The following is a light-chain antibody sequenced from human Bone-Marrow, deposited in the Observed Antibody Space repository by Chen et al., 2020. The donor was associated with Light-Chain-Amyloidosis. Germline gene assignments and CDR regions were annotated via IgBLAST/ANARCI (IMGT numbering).Light chain of an antibody. Sequence: SYVLTQPSSVSVAPGQTATIACGGNNIGSTSVHWYQQTPGQAPLLVVYDDSDRPSGIPERLGGSDCWNRATLSSSGVEDGDEADYCCQVWDRGSDRPVFGGGAKLTVL. CDR1: NIGSTS. CDR2: DDS. J-gene: IGLJ3*02. CDR3: QVWDRGSDRPV. V-gene: IGLV3-21*02.